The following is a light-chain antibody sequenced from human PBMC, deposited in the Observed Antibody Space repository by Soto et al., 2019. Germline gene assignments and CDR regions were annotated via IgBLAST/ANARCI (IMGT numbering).Light chain of an antibody. Sequence: EIVMTQSPASLSVSPGETATLSCRASQRVGVNLAWYQQKPGQAPRLLIYHASTRATGVPARFSGSGSGTDFTLTISSLQSEDIAFFYCQKYDSWPRTFGQGTKVEIK. CDR1: QRVGVN. V-gene: IGKV3-15*01. CDR3: QKYDSWPRT. J-gene: IGKJ1*01. CDR2: HAS.